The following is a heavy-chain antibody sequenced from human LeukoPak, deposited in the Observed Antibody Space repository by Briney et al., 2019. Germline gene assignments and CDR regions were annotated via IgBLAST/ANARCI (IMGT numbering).Heavy chain of an antibody. Sequence: GGSLRLSCAASGFTFSSYWMSWVRQAPGKGLEWVANIKQDGSEKYYVDSVKGRFTISRDNAKNSLYLQMNSLRAEDTAVYYCATEVEGDLEDYWGQGTLVTVSS. CDR1: GFTFSSYW. V-gene: IGHV3-7*03. J-gene: IGHJ4*02. D-gene: IGHD2-21*02. CDR3: ATEVEGDLEDY. CDR2: IKQDGSEK.